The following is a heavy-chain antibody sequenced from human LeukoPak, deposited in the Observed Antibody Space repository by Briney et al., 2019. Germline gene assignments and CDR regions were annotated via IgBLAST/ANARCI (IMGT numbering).Heavy chain of an antibody. CDR1: GYTFTTYG. V-gene: IGHV7-4-1*02. CDR2: INTNTGNP. D-gene: IGHD2-15*01. Sequence: ASVKVSCKASGYTFTTYGMNWVRQAPGQGLEWMGWINTNTGNPTYAQGFTGRFVFSLDTSVSTAYLQISSLKAEDTAVYYCASSYCSGGNRYPQQTVYYFDFWGQGTLVTVSS. J-gene: IGHJ4*02. CDR3: ASSYCSGGNRYPQQTVYYFDF.